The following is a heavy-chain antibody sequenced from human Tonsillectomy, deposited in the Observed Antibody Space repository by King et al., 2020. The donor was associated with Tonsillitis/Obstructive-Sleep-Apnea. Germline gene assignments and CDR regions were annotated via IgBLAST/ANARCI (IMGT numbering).Heavy chain of an antibody. D-gene: IGHD4-17*01. V-gene: IGHV5-51*01. CDR1: GYSFTSYW. J-gene: IGHJ6*02. CDR3: ARWHYGERDYYYGMDV. Sequence: QLVQSGAEVKKPGASLKISCKGSGYSFTSYWIGWVRQMPGKGLEWMGLIYPGDSDTRYSPSFQGQVTISADKSISTAYLQWSSLKASDTAMYYCARWHYGERDYYYGMDVWGQGTTVTVSS. CDR2: IYPGDSDT.